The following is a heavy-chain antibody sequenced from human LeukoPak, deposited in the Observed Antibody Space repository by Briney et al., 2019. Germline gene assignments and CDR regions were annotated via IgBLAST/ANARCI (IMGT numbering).Heavy chain of an antibody. CDR2: IYYSGSI. CDR3: AAGRITMISALDYYYMDV. D-gene: IGHD3-22*01. Sequence: SETLSLTCTVSGGSISSYYWSWIRQPPGKGLEWIGYIYYSGSINYNPSLKSRVTISVDTSKNQFSLKLSSVTAADTAVYYCAAGRITMISALDYYYMDVWGKGTTVTVSS. J-gene: IGHJ6*03. CDR1: GGSISSYY. V-gene: IGHV4-59*01.